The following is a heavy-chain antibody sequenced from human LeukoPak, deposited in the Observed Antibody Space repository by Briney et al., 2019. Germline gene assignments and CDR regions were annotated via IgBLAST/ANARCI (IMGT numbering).Heavy chain of an antibody. CDR3: ARVSAGDYGDYGSYYYMDV. Sequence: SETLSLTCTVSGGSISSYYWSWIRQPPGKGLEWIGYIYYSGSTNYNPSLKSRVTISVDTSKNQFSLKLSSVTAADTAVYYCARVSAGDYGDYGSYYYMDVWGKGTTVTVSS. J-gene: IGHJ6*03. CDR2: IYYSGST. V-gene: IGHV4-59*01. D-gene: IGHD4-17*01. CDR1: GGSISSYY.